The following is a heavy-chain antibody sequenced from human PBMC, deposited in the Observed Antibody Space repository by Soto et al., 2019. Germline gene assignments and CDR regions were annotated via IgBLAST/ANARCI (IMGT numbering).Heavy chain of an antibody. V-gene: IGHV3-23*01. CDR1: GFAFSNFA. D-gene: IGHD4-17*01. CDR3: AKGTALTPHHDAFHI. Sequence: AGGSLRLSCAASGFAFSNFAMTWVRQAPGKGLEWVSTISGSGGYTYYGDSVKGRFTISRDDSKNTLYLQMNSLTSQDTAVYYCAKGTALTPHHDAFHIRGQGTMVTVSS. CDR2: ISGSGGYT. J-gene: IGHJ3*02.